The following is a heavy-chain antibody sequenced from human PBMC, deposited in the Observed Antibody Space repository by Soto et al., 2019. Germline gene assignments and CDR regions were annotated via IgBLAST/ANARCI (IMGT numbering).Heavy chain of an antibody. CDR2: IDYSGKT. CDR1: GGSINSADYY. J-gene: IGHJ4*02. Sequence: QVQLQESGPGLVKPSQTLSLTCTVSGGSINSADYYWSWIRQPPGEGLEWIGHIDYSGKTYTNPSLPSQVTMPVDTSKTQFCLRLTSVTAAATAVYYCARGPNSDKVDYWGQGTLVTVSS. D-gene: IGHD3-10*01. CDR3: ARGPNSDKVDY. V-gene: IGHV4-30-4*01.